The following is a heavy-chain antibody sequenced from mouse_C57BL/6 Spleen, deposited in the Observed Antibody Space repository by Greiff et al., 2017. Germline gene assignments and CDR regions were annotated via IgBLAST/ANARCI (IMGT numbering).Heavy chain of an antibody. Sequence: QVHVKQPGAELVKPGASVKMSCKASGYTFTSYWITWVKQRPGQGLEWIGDIYPGSGSTNYNEKFKSKATLTVDTSSSTAYMQLSSLTSEDSAVYYCAKGNYGGMDYWGQGTSVTVSS. CDR2: IYPGSGST. V-gene: IGHV1-55*01. CDR1: GYTFTSYW. CDR3: AKGNYGGMDY. J-gene: IGHJ4*01. D-gene: IGHD2-1*01.